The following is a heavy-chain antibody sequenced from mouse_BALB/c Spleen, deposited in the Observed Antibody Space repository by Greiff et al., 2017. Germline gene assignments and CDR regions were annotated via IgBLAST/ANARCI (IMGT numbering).Heavy chain of an antibody. V-gene: IGHV1-5*01. Sequence: VQLQQSGAELARPGASVKLSCKASGYTFTSYWMQWVKQRPGQGLEWIGAIYPGNSDTSYNQKFKGKAKLTAVTSASTAYMELSSLTNEDSAVYYCTRAITTVVPADWGQGTLVTVSA. D-gene: IGHD1-1*01. CDR3: TRAITTVVPAD. J-gene: IGHJ3*01. CDR2: IYPGNSDT. CDR1: GYTFTSYW.